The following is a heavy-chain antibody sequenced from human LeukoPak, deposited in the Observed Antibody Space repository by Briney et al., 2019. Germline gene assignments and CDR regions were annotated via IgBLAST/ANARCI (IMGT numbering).Heavy chain of an antibody. J-gene: IGHJ4*02. V-gene: IGHV3-23*01. Sequence: PGGSLRLSCAASGFTFSSYAMSWVRQAPGKGLEWVSAISGSGGSTYYADSVKGRFTISRDNSKNTLYLQMNSLRAEDTAVHYCAKHYGGTSGSYPFDYWGQGTLVTVSS. D-gene: IGHD1-26*01. CDR2: ISGSGGST. CDR1: GFTFSSYA. CDR3: AKHYGGTSGSYPFDY.